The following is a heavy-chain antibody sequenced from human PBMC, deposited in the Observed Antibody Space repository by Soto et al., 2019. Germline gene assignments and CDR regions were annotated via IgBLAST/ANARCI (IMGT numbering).Heavy chain of an antibody. CDR3: ARGGALSTSWYWGDGLDS. Sequence: QVQLEQSGSEVKKSGSSVKVSCKAYGYSFSSHAITWVRQAPGQGLEWMGGIIPVFGTPSYAQKFQGRVTISADKSTNTSYLELRSLRSEDTAVYYCARGGALSTSWYWGDGLDSWGQGTQVTVSS. D-gene: IGHD6-13*01. V-gene: IGHV1-69*06. CDR1: GYSFSSHA. CDR2: IIPVFGTP. J-gene: IGHJ4*02.